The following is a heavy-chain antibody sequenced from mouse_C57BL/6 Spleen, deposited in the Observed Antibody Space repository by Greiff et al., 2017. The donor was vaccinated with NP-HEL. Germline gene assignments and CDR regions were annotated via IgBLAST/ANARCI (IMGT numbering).Heavy chain of an antibody. CDR2: ILPGSGST. CDR1: GYTFTGYW. CDR3: ARRGITTVVAPFDY. Sequence: QVQLKQSGAELMKPGASVKLSCKATGYTFTGYWIEWVKQRPGHGLEWIGEILPGSGSTNYNEKFKGKATFTAVTSSNTAYMQLSSLTTEDSAIYYCARRGITTVVAPFDYWGQGTTLTVSS. D-gene: IGHD1-1*01. J-gene: IGHJ2*01. V-gene: IGHV1-9*01.